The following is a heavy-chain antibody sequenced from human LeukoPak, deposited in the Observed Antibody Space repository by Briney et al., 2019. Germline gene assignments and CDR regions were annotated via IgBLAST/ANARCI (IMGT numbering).Heavy chain of an antibody. CDR3: ASARGYSYGPDAFDI. J-gene: IGHJ3*02. Sequence: GESLKISCNGSGYSFTSYWIGWVRQMPGKGLEWMGIIYPGDSDTRYSPSFQGQVTISADKSISTAYLQWSSLKASDTAMYYCASARGYSYGPDAFDIWGQGTMVTVSS. CDR2: IYPGDSDT. CDR1: GYSFTSYW. D-gene: IGHD5-18*01. V-gene: IGHV5-51*01.